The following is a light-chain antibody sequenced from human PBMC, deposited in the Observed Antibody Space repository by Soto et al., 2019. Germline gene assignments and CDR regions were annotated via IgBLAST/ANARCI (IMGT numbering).Light chain of an antibody. Sequence: QSVLTQPRSVSGSPGQSVTISCTGTSSDVGGYNYVSWYQQHPGKAPKLMIYDVSKRPSGVPDRFSGSKSGTTASLTISGLQAEDEADYYCFAYAGRDTLSVFGGGTKVTVL. CDR2: DVS. CDR3: FAYAGRDTLSV. V-gene: IGLV2-11*01. CDR1: SSDVGGYNY. J-gene: IGLJ1*01.